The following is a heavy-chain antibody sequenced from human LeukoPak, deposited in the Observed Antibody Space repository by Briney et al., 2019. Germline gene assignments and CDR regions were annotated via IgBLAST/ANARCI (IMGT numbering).Heavy chain of an antibody. CDR1: GGSISSSSYY. CDR2: IYYSGST. J-gene: IGHJ6*03. Sequence: LETLSLTCTVSGGSISSSSYYWGWIRQPPGKGLEWIGSIYYSGSTYYNPSLKSRVTISVDTSKNQFSLKLSSVTAADTAVYYCARLGTRNYYMDVWGKGTTVTVSS. V-gene: IGHV4-39*07. CDR3: ARLGTRNYYMDV.